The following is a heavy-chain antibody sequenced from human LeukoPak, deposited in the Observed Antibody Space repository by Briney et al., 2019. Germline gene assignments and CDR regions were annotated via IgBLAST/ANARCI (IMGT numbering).Heavy chain of an antibody. CDR3: ARVGQGYGPIYYYMDV. CDR2: IYTSGST. CDR1: GGSISSGSYY. J-gene: IGHJ6*03. V-gene: IGHV4-61*02. Sequence: SETLSLTCTVSGGSISSGSYYWSWIRQPAGKGLEWIGRIYTSGSTNYNPSLKSRVTISVDTSKNQFSLKLSSVTAADTAVYYCARVGQGYGPIYYYMDVWGKGTTVTVSS. D-gene: IGHD4-17*01.